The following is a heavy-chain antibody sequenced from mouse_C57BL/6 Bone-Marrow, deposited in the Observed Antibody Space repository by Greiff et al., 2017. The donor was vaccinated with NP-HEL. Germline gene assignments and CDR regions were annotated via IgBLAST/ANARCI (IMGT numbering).Heavy chain of an antibody. J-gene: IGHJ3*01. CDR3: ARNDGSSPWFAY. Sequence: EVKLVESVAELVRPGASVKLSCTASGFNIKNTYMHWVKQRPEQGLEWIGRIDPANGNTKYAPKFQGKATITADTSSNTAYLQLSSLTSEDTAIYYCARNDGSSPWFAYWGQGTLVTVSA. CDR1: GFNIKNTY. V-gene: IGHV14-3*01. CDR2: IDPANGNT. D-gene: IGHD1-1*01.